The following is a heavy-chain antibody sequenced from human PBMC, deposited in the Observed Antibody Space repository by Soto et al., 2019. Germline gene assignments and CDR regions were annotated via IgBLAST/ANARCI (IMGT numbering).Heavy chain of an antibody. CDR1: GFDFNRYS. D-gene: IGHD2-2*01. CDR2: INSGSTSV. Sequence: EVQLVESGGGLVQPGGSLRLSCVASGFDFNRYSMNWVRQAPGKGLEWISYINSGSTSVFYADSVRGRFTISRDNAKNSLYLQMNSLRAEATAVYYCTSSTSPDAYWSQGTLVTVSS. J-gene: IGHJ4*02. V-gene: IGHV3-48*04. CDR3: TSSTSPDAY.